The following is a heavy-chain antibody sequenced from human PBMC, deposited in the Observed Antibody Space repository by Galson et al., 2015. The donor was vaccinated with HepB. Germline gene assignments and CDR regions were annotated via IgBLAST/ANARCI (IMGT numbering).Heavy chain of an antibody. CDR2: ISYDGINK. D-gene: IGHD5-24*01. CDR1: GFTFSNYA. CDR3: ASLETRGMTTMPFDY. J-gene: IGHJ4*02. V-gene: IGHV3-30-3*02. Sequence: SLRLSCAASGFTFSNYAFHWVRQAPGKGLEWVALISYDGINKYYAGSLKGRFTISRDKSKNTLFLQMNNMRGEDTALYYCASLETRGMTTMPFDYWGQGTLVTVSS.